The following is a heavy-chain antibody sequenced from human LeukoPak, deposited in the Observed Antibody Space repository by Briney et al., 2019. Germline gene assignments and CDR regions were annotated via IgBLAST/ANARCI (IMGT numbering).Heavy chain of an antibody. D-gene: IGHD4-17*01. CDR1: GFTFTGYY. J-gene: IGHJ4*02. CDR3: ARDRVTTNTPYFDS. CDR2: INLNSGGT. Sequence: ASVKVSCKTSGFTFTGYYMHWVRQAPGQGLEWMGWINLNSGGTNYAQNFQGRVTMTRDTSITTAYMELSRLTSGDTAVYYCARDRVTTNTPYFDSWGQGTLVTVSS. V-gene: IGHV1-2*02.